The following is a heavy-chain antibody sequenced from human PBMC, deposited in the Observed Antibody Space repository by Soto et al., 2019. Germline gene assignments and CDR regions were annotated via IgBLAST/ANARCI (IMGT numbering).Heavy chain of an antibody. Sequence: EVQLLESGGGSVQPGGSLRLSCAASGFTFSSYAMSWVRQAPGKGLEWVSTITGSGGSTYYADSVKGRFTISRDNSISRDNSKNTLYLQMNSLRAEDTAVYFCARIRLRGFNYGYELDYWGQGTLVTVSS. CDR1: GFTFSSYA. CDR2: ITGSGGST. J-gene: IGHJ4*02. V-gene: IGHV3-23*01. D-gene: IGHD5-18*01. CDR3: ARIRLRGFNYGYELDY.